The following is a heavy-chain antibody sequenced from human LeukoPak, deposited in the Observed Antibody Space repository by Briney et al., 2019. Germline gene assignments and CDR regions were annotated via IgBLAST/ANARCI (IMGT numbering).Heavy chain of an antibody. CDR3: ARRTMVRGRAQNWFDP. V-gene: IGHV4-59*08. CDR2: TYYSGST. CDR1: GGSISSYY. D-gene: IGHD3-10*01. Sequence: SETLSLTCTVSGGSISSYYWSWIRQPPGKGLEWIGYTYYSGSTNYNPSLKSRVTISVDTSKNQFSLKLSSVTAADTAVYYCARRTMVRGRAQNWFDPWGQGTLVTVSS. J-gene: IGHJ5*02.